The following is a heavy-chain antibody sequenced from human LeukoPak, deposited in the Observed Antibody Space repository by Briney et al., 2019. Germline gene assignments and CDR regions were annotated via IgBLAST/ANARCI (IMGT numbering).Heavy chain of an antibody. J-gene: IGHJ5*02. D-gene: IGHD3-22*01. CDR2: IYTSGIT. V-gene: IGHV4-61*02. CDR3: ARAGDSGGYQHKGFDP. CDR1: GPSINIGDYY. Sequence: SQTLSLMRPVYGPSINIGDYYWTWLRQPAGNGLEWFGRIYTSGITNYNPSLKSRVTISVDTSTNQFSLKVESVTAADTAIYYCARAGDSGGYQHKGFDPWGQGTLVTVSS.